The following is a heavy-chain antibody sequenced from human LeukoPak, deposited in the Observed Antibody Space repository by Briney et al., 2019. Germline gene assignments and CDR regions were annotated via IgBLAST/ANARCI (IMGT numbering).Heavy chain of an antibody. V-gene: IGHV3-48*03. Sequence: GSLRLSCAASGFTFSSYGMNWVRQAPGKGLEWVSYISSSGSTIYYADSVKGRFTISRDNAKNSLYLQMNSLRAEDTAVYYCASGTAAGRLDYWGQGTLVTVSS. CDR2: ISSSGSTI. CDR3: ASGTAAGRLDY. D-gene: IGHD6-13*01. CDR1: GFTFSSYG. J-gene: IGHJ4*02.